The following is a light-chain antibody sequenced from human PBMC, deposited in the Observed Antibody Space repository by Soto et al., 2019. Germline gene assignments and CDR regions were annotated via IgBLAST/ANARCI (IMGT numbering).Light chain of an antibody. Sequence: EIVSTQSPGTLSVSPGERATLSCRASPSVSSNLAWYQQKPCQAPRLIIYGASTRATGIPARFSGRGSGTEFTLTISSLQSEDFAVYYGQQYNDWPPVTFCGVTKVDIK. J-gene: IGKJ4*01. CDR3: QQYNDWPPVT. CDR2: GAS. V-gene: IGKV3-15*01. CDR1: PSVSSN.